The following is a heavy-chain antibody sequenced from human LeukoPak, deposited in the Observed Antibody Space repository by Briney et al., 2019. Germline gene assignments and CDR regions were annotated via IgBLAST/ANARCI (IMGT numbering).Heavy chain of an antibody. CDR2: INHSGST. J-gene: IGHJ3*02. CDR1: GGSFSGYY. CDR3: ATFLVSAGDAFDI. V-gene: IGHV4-34*01. D-gene: IGHD6-6*01. Sequence: SETLSLTCAVCGGSFSGYYWSWIRQPPGKGLEWIGEINHSGSTNYNPSLKSRVTISVDTSKNQFSLKLSSVTAADTAVYYCATFLVSAGDAFDIWGQGTMVTVSS.